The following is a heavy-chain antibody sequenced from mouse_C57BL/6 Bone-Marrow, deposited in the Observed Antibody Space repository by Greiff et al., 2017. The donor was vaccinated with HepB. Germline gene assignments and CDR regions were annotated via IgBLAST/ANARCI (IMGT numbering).Heavy chain of an antibody. CDR2: INPNNGGT. D-gene: IGHD4-1*01. J-gene: IGHJ2*01. V-gene: IGHV1-26*01. Sequence: EVQLQQSGPELVKPGASVKISCKASGYTFTDYYMNWVKQSHGKSLEWIGDINPNNGGTSYNQKFKGKATLTVDKSSSTAYMELRSLTSEDSAVYYCARSDLNWDDYWGQGTTLTVSS. CDR3: ARSDLNWDDY. CDR1: GYTFTDYY.